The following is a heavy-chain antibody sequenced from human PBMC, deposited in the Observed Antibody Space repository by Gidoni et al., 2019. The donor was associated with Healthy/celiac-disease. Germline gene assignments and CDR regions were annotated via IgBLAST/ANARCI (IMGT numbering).Heavy chain of an antibody. CDR2: IIPIFGTA. CDR3: ARGSITPYNVAYYYYYGMDV. Sequence: QVQLVQSGAEVKKPGSSVKVSCKASGGTFSSYAISWVRQAPGQGLEWMGGIIPIFGTANYAQKFQGRVTITADESTSTAYMELSSLRSEDTAVYYCARGSITPYNVAYYYYYGMDVWGQGTTVTVSS. V-gene: IGHV1-69*01. D-gene: IGHD1-20*01. J-gene: IGHJ6*02. CDR1: GGTFSSYA.